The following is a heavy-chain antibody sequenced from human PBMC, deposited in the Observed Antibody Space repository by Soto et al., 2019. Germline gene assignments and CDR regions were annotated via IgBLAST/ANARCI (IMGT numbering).Heavy chain of an antibody. CDR3: ARDDSGFSGSHYIDYFNY. V-gene: IGHV1-8*01. Sequence: ASVKVSCKASGYTFTSYDINWVRQATGQGLEWMGWMNASSGNTDYSQKFQGRVTITRDTSTGTAYMQLSSLTSEDTAVYYCARDDSGFSGSHYIDYFNYWGQGALVTVSS. D-gene: IGHD1-26*01. CDR2: MNASSGNT. J-gene: IGHJ4*02. CDR1: GYTFTSYD.